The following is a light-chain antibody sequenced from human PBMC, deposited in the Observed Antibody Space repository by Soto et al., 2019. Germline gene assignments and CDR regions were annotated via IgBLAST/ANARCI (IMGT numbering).Light chain of an antibody. J-gene: IGKJ4*01. V-gene: IGKV1-39*01. CDR3: QQSYRTLT. CDR1: QSISNY. CDR2: AAS. Sequence: DIQMTQPPSSLSASVGDRVSITCRASQSISNYLNWYQQKPGKAPRLLIYAASSLQSGVPSRFSGSGSGTDFTLTINSLQPEDFAIYYCQQSYRTLTFGGGTKVDSK.